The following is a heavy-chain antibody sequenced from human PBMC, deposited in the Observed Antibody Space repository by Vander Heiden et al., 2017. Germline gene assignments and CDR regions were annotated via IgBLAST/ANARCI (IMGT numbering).Heavy chain of an antibody. V-gene: IGHV4-34*01. CDR3: ASRYYDFWSGYYTPIDY. D-gene: IGHD3-3*01. Sequence: QVQLQQWGAGLLKPSETLSLTCPVYGASSTGYYWSWIRQPPGKGLEWIGEINHSGSTNYNPSLKSRVTISVDTSKNQFSLKLSSVTAADTAVYYCASRYYDFWSGYYTPIDYWGQGTLVTVSS. CDR1: GASSTGYY. CDR2: INHSGST. J-gene: IGHJ4*02.